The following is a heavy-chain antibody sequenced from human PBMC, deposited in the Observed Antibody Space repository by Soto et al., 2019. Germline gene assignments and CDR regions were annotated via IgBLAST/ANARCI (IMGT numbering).Heavy chain of an antibody. V-gene: IGHV1-8*01. CDR2: MNPNSGNT. CDR3: ARVYPDYYYYGMDV. CDR1: GYTFTSYD. J-gene: IGHJ6*02. Sequence: ASVKVSCKASGYTFTSYDINWVRQATGQGLEWMGWMNPNSGNTGYAQKFQGRVTMTRNTSISTAYMELSSLRSEDTAVYHCARVYPDYYYYGMDVWGQGTTVTVSS.